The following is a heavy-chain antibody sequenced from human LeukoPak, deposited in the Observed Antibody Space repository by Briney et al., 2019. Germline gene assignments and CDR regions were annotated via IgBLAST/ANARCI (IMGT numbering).Heavy chain of an antibody. CDR1: GFTVSSNY. D-gene: IGHD6-19*01. Sequence: GGSLRLSCAASGFTVSSNYMSWVRQAPGKGLEWVANIKQDGSEKYYVDSVKGRFTISRDNAKNSLYLQMNSLRAEDTAVYYCAREEQWLVTHFDYWGQGTLVTVSS. CDR3: AREEQWLVTHFDY. J-gene: IGHJ4*02. V-gene: IGHV3-7*01. CDR2: IKQDGSEK.